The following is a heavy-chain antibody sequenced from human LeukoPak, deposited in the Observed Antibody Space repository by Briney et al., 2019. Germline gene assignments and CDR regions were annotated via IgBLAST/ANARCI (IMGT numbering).Heavy chain of an antibody. CDR1: GGTFSSYA. CDR3: ARPYSNWWAYYYYGMDV. V-gene: IGHV1-69*13. Sequence: EASVKVSCKASGGTFSSYAISWVRQAPGQGLEWMGGIIPIFGTANYAQKFQGRVTITADESTSTACMELSSLRSEDTAVYYCARPYSNWWAYYYYGMDVWGQGTTVTVSS. D-gene: IGHD4-11*01. J-gene: IGHJ6*02. CDR2: IIPIFGTA.